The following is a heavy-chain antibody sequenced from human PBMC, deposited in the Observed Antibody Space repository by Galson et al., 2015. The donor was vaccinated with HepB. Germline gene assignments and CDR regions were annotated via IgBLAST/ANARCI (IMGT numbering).Heavy chain of an antibody. CDR1: GFTFSSYA. CDR3: AKGVVPAAIGVAGGMDV. J-gene: IGHJ6*02. Sequence: SLRLSCAASGFTFSSYAMSWVRQAPGKGLEWVSAISGSGGSTYYADSVKGRFTISRDNSKNTLYLHMNSLRAEDTAVYYCAKGVVPAAIGVAGGMDVWGQGTTVTVSS. CDR2: ISGSGGST. D-gene: IGHD2-2*01. V-gene: IGHV3-23*01.